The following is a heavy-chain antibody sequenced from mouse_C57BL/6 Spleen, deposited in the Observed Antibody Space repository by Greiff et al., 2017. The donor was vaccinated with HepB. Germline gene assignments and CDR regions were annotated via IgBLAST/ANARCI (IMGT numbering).Heavy chain of an antibody. V-gene: IGHV1-52*01. CDR1: GYTFTSYW. Sequence: VQLQQSGAELVRPGSSVKLSCKASGYTFTSYWMHWVKQRPIQGLEWIGNIDPSDSETHYNQKFKDKATLTVDKSSSTAYMQLSSLTSEDSAVYYCSRNRAFDYGSSYSYYFDYWGQCTTLTVSS. D-gene: IGHD1-1*01. CDR2: IDPSDSET. J-gene: IGHJ2*01. CDR3: SRNRAFDYGSSYSYYFDY.